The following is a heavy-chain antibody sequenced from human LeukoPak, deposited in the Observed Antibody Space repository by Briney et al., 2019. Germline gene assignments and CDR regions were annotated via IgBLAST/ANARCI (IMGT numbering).Heavy chain of an antibody. CDR2: ISYDGSTK. CDR3: AKGTPGTYYDFWSGYSGTYYFDY. J-gene: IGHJ4*02. V-gene: IGHV3-30*18. Sequence: PGRSLRLSCAASGFTFSVFGMHWVRQAPGKGLEWVAVISYDGSTKYYADSVKGRFTISRDNSKNTLYLQMNSLRAEDTAVYYCAKGTPGTYYDFWSGYSGTYYFDYWGQGTLVTVSS. D-gene: IGHD3-3*01. CDR1: GFTFSVFG.